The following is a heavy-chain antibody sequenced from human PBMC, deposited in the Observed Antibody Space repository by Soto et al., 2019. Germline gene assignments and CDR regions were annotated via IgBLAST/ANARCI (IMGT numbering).Heavy chain of an antibody. CDR1: GGSISRGDYY. CDR3: VRALVVTQNCFDP. V-gene: IGHV4-30-4*01. CDR2: IYYSGST. D-gene: IGHD2-21*02. J-gene: IGHJ5*02. Sequence: QVQLQESGPGLVKPSQTLSLTCTVSGGSISRGDYYWSWIRQPPGKGLEWIGYIYYSGSTYYNPALKSRVTISVDTSKNQFSLKLSSVTAADTAVYYCVRALVVTQNCFDPWGQGTLVTVSS.